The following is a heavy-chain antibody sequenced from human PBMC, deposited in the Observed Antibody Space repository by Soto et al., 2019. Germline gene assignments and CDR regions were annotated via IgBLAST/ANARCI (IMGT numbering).Heavy chain of an antibody. CDR3: ERRVLVMSTISERSWLDP. CDR1: GGSMSEYN. Sequence: SETLSLTCTVSGGSMSEYNWNWIRQSPGRGLEWIGYIHSSGSTKYNPSFESRVTISADTTKNQFSLKVTSVTAADTAMYFCERRVLVMSTISERSWLDPWGQGTLVTVS. CDR2: IHSSGST. D-gene: IGHD2-21*01. V-gene: IGHV4-59*01. J-gene: IGHJ5*02.